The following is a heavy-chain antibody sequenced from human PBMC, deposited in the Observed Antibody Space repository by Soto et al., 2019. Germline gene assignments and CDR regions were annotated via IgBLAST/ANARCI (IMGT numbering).Heavy chain of an antibody. V-gene: IGHV3-30*18. Sequence: GGSLRLSCAGSGFTFRDYYMHWVRQAPGKGLEWVAVISYDGSNKYYADSVKGRFTISRDNSKNTLYLQMNSLRAEDTAVYYCAKDLEYQLSAYGMDVWGQGTTVTVSS. CDR2: ISYDGSNK. CDR3: AKDLEYQLSAYGMDV. J-gene: IGHJ6*02. D-gene: IGHD2-2*01. CDR1: GFTFRDYY.